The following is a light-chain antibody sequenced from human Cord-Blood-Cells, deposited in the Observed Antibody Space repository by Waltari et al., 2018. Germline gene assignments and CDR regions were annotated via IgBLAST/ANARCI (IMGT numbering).Light chain of an antibody. CDR2: DVS. CDR1: SSDVGGYNY. J-gene: IGLJ3*02. CDR3: SSYTSSSTWV. V-gene: IGLV2-14*01. Sequence: QSALTQSASVSGSPGQSITISCTGTSSDVGGYNYVYWYQQPPGKAPKLMIYDVSKRPSWVSNRFSGSKSGNTASLTISGLQAEDEADYYCSSYTSSSTWVFGGGTKLTVL.